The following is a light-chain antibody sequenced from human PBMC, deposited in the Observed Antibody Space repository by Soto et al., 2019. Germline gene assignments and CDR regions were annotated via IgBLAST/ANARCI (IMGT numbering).Light chain of an antibody. J-gene: IGLJ1*01. CDR1: SSDVGAYNY. V-gene: IGLV2-14*01. CDR2: EVS. CDR3: SAFATSRAYV. Sequence: QSALTQPASVSGSPGQSITISCTGTSSDVGAYNYVSWYQQQSGKAPKLLIHEVSSRPAGVSDRFSGSKSGNTASLTISGLRAEDEADYYCSAFATSRAYVFGIGTKVTVL.